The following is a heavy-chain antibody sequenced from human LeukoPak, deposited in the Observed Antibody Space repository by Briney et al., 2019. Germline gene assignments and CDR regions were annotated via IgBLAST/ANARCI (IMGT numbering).Heavy chain of an antibody. Sequence: ASVKVSCKASGYTFTSYDFNWVRQATGQRPEWMGWMSPNSGDTGYAQKFQDRVTMARNTSISTAYMELSSLRSDGTAVYYCARGPPNWGYDYWGPGTLVTVSS. CDR1: GYTFTSYD. CDR2: MSPNSGDT. J-gene: IGHJ4*02. CDR3: ARGPPNWGYDY. D-gene: IGHD7-27*01. V-gene: IGHV1-8*01.